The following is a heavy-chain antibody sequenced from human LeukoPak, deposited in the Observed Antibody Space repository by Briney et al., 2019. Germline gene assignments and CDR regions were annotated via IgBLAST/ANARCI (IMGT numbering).Heavy chain of an antibody. V-gene: IGHV4-39*01. CDR2: IYYSGST. D-gene: IGHD2-15*01. CDR1: GGSISSSSYY. Sequence: SETLSLTCTVSGGSISSSSYYWGWIRQPPGKGLEWIGSIYYSGSTYYNPSLKSRVTISVDTSKNQFSLKLSPVTAADTAVYYCARYWSPDYFDYWGQGTLVTVSS. J-gene: IGHJ4*02. CDR3: ARYWSPDYFDY.